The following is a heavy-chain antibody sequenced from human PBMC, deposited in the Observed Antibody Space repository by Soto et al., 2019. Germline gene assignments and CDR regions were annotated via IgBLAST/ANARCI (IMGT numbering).Heavy chain of an antibody. J-gene: IGHJ6*02. CDR3: AKVGYAFGYNAMDV. D-gene: IGHD3-16*01. CDR2: ITWNSDMI. V-gene: IGHV3-9*01. Sequence: PGGSLRLSCTASGFTFGEFAMHWVRRPPGKGLEWVASITWNSDMIAYADSVKGRFTISRDNGKNSLYLQMRSLRREDTAVYYCAKVGYAFGYNAMDVWGLGTTVTVSS. CDR1: GFTFGEFA.